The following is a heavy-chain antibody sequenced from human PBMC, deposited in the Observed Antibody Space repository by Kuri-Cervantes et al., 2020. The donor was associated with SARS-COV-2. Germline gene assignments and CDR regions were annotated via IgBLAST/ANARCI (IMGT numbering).Heavy chain of an antibody. D-gene: IGHD4/OR15-4a*01. CDR1: GSTFSSSA. CDR2: ISASYGST. J-gene: IGHJ6*02. V-gene: IGHV3-23*01. CDR3: AKHMGADPRRYALDV. Sequence: GESLKISCAASGSTFSSSAMSWVRQAPGKALEWVSGISASYGSTYHADSVKGRFTISRDNSANTLYLQMSSLRGEDTAVYYCAKHMGADPRRYALDVWGQGTTVTVSS.